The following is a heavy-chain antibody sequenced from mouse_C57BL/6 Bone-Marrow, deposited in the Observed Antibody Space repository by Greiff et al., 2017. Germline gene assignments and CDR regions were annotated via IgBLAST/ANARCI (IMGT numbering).Heavy chain of an antibody. CDR1: GFNIKDDY. CDR2: IDPENGDT. Sequence: EVQLQQSGAELVRPGASVKLSCTASGFNIKDDYMHWVKQRPEQGLEWIGWIDPENGDTEYASKFQGKATITADTSSNTAYLQLSSLTSEDTAVXYCTTWVGDYGGGYWGQGTSVTGSS. J-gene: IGHJ4*01. D-gene: IGHD2-4*01. V-gene: IGHV14-4*01. CDR3: TTWVGDYGGGY.